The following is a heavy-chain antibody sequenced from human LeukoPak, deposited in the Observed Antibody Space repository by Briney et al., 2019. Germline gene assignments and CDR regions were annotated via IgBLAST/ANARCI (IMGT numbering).Heavy chain of an antibody. CDR1: GGSFSGYY. CDR2: INHSGRT. Sequence: SETLSLTCAVYGGSFSGYYWSWIGQPPGKGREWIGEINHSGRTKYNASPTRGGTISVDTTKNQFSLKLTSVTAADTAVYYCARGGLRGGYYYYYYMDVWGKGTTVTVSS. D-gene: IGHD4-17*01. CDR3: ARGGLRGGYYYYYYMDV. V-gene: IGHV4-34*01. J-gene: IGHJ6*03.